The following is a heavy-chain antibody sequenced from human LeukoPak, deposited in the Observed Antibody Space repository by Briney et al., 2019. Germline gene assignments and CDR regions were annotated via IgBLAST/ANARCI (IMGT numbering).Heavy chain of an antibody. CDR1: GYSFTSYW. CDR3: ARSYSSSYNVFDI. V-gene: IGHV5-51*01. J-gene: IGHJ3*02. CDR2: IYPGDSDT. Sequence: GESLKISCKGSGYSFTSYWIGWVRQMPGKGLEWVGIIYPGDSDTRYSPSFQGQVTISADKSISTAYLQWRSLKTSDTAMYYCARSYSSSYNVFDIWGQGTMVTVSS. D-gene: IGHD1-26*01.